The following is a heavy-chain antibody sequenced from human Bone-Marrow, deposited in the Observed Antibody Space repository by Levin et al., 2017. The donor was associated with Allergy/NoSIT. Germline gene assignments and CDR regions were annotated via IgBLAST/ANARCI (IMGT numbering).Heavy chain of an antibody. CDR1: GGSISTYY. V-gene: IGHV4-59*01. Sequence: PSETLSLTCTVSGGSISTYYWSWIRQPPGKGLEYIGYIYYSGSTNYNPSLKSRVNISLDTSKNQFSLKLSCVTAADTAVYYCARDNDFGGNYFDYWGQGTLVTVSS. CDR2: IYYSGST. D-gene: IGHD4-23*01. J-gene: IGHJ4*02. CDR3: ARDNDFGGNYFDY.